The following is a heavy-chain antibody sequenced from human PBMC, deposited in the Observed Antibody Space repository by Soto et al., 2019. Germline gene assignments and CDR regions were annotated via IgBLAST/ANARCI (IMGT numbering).Heavy chain of an antibody. V-gene: IGHV3-23*01. D-gene: IGHD4-17*01. Sequence: EVQLLESGGGLVQPGGSLRLSCAASGFTFSSYAMSWVRQAPGKGLEWVSAISGSGGSTYYADSVKGRFTISRDNSKNTLCLQMNSLRAEDTAVYYCANDGIYGDYYYYSGMDVWGQGSTVTVS. CDR3: ANDGIYGDYYYYSGMDV. J-gene: IGHJ6*02. CDR1: GFTFSSYA. CDR2: ISGSGGST.